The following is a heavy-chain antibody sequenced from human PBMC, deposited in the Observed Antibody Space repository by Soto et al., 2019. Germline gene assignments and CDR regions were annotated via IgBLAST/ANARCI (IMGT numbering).Heavy chain of an antibody. CDR2: IIPAYGAP. D-gene: IGHD2-15*01. CDR1: GGSFDNHV. J-gene: IGHJ4*02. Sequence: QVQLVQSGSEVKKPGSSMKVSCKASGGSFDNHVFAWVRQAPGQGLEWLGQIIPAYGAPNYAQKFQGRITITADESTSSAHMGLSSLTSADTAVYYCARSPRGIIVVVSTGFDSWGQGTRITVAS. CDR3: ARSPRGIIVVVSTGFDS. V-gene: IGHV1-69*01.